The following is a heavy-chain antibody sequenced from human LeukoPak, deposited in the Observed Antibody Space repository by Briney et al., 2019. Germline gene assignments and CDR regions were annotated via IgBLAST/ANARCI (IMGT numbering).Heavy chain of an antibody. D-gene: IGHD7-27*01. J-gene: IGHJ4*02. Sequence: SETLSLTCTVSGVSISSYYWSWIRQPPGKGLEWIGFIYYSGSTNYNPSLTSRVTISVDTSKNQFSLKLISVTSADTAVYYCAIHPLDWGSGTDYWGQGTLVTVSS. V-gene: IGHV4-59*01. CDR3: AIHPLDWGSGTDY. CDR2: IYYSGST. CDR1: GVSISSYY.